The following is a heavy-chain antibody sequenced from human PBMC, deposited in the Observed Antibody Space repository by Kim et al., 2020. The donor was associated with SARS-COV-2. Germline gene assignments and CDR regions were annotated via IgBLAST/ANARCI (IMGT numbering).Heavy chain of an antibody. CDR2: ISAYNGNT. D-gene: IGHD3-3*01. Sequence: ASVTVSCKASGYTFTSYGISWVRQAPGQGLEWMGWISAYNGNTNYAQKLQGRVTMTTDTSTSTAYMELRSLRSDDTAVYYCARDEWPEYDFWSGYSDYWGQGTLVTVSS. CDR3: ARDEWPEYDFWSGYSDY. CDR1: GYTFTSYG. J-gene: IGHJ4*02. V-gene: IGHV1-18*01.